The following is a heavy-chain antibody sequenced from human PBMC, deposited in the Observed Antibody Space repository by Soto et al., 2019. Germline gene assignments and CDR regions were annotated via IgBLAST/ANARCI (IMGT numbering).Heavy chain of an antibody. Sequence: SETLSLTCAVSGGSISSGGYSWSWIRQPPGKGLEWIGYIYHSGSTYIYHSGSTYYNPSLNSRVTISVDRSKNQFSLKVSSVTAADTAVYYCARETYGDYVGYFDPWGQGILVTVSS. CDR1: GGSISSGGYS. CDR2: IYHSGST. V-gene: IGHV4-30-2*01. J-gene: IGHJ5*02. D-gene: IGHD4-17*01. CDR3: ARETYGDYVGYFDP.